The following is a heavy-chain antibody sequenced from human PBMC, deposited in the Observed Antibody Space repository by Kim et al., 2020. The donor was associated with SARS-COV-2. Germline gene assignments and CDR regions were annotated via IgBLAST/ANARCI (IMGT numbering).Heavy chain of an antibody. CDR3: AKERSDGSGWYAGYYYGMDV. J-gene: IGHJ6*02. Sequence: GGSLRLSCAASRFTFSSYAMSWVRQAPGKGLEWVSTISGIDDSTYYADSVKGRFTISRDNSKNALSLQMNSLRAEDTAVYYCAKERSDGSGWYAGYYYGMDVWGQGTSVTVSS. V-gene: IGHV3-23*01. CDR1: RFTFSSYA. CDR2: ISGIDDST. D-gene: IGHD6-19*01.